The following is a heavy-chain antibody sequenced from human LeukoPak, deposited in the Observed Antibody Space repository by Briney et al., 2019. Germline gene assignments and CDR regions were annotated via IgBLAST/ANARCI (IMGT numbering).Heavy chain of an antibody. CDR2: ISYDGSNK. Sequence: TGGSLRLSCAASGFTFSSYGMHWVRQAPGKGLEWVAVISYDGSNKYYADSVKGRFTISRDNSKNTLYLQMNSLRAEDTAVYYCAKGGDFWSGYYMDVWGKGTTVTVSS. CDR3: AKGGDFWSGYYMDV. J-gene: IGHJ6*03. CDR1: GFTFSSYG. V-gene: IGHV3-30*18. D-gene: IGHD3-3*01.